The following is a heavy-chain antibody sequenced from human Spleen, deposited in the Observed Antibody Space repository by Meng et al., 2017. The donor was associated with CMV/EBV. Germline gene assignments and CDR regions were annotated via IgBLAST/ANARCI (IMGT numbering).Heavy chain of an antibody. CDR2: MPDDGSNK. CDR3: ARGRGGGTFDY. Sequence: GESLKISCVASGFSFSTHGMHWVRQAPGKGLEWVSFMPDDGSNKYYADSVKGRFTISRDNAKNSLYLQMNSLRADDTAVYYCARGRGGGTFDYWGQGTLVTVST. CDR1: GFSFSTHG. V-gene: IGHV3-30*02. J-gene: IGHJ4*02. D-gene: IGHD1-26*01.